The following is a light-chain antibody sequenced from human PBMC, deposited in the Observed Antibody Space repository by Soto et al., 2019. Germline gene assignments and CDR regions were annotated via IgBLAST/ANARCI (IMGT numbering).Light chain of an antibody. CDR3: QQRSNWPQLT. Sequence: EIVLTQSPATLSLSPGERATLSCRASQSVSIYLAWYHQKPCQAPRLLIYDASNRATGIPARFSGSGSGTDFTLTISSLEPEDFAVYYCQQRSNWPQLTFGGGTKVEIK. CDR1: QSVSIY. V-gene: IGKV3-11*01. J-gene: IGKJ4*01. CDR2: DAS.